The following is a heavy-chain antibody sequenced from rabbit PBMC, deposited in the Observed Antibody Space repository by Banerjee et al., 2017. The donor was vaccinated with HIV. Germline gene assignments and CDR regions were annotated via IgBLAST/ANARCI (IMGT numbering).Heavy chain of an antibody. Sequence: QEQLVESGGGLVQPGRSLTLSCKASGFSFNNKYVMCWVRQAPGKGLEWIACINTSSGNTVYATWAKGRFTISKTSSTTVTLQMTSLTAADTATYFCARGSSGWGARRINLWGPGTLVT. CDR2: INTSSGNT. J-gene: IGHJ4*01. CDR3: ARGSSGWGARRINL. D-gene: IGHD4-1*01. CDR1: GFSFNNKYV. V-gene: IGHV1S45*01.